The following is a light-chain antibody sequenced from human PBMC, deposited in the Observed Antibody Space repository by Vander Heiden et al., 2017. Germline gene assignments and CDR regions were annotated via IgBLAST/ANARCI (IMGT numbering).Light chain of an antibody. V-gene: IGLV1-40*03. J-gene: IGLJ1*01. CDR1: SPNIGAGYA. CDR2: DNN. Sequence: QSVLTQPPSVSGAPGRRVTISCTGSSPNIGAGYAVHCDQQYPGTAPKLHIYDNNNRPAGVPDRFSGSKSAASASLAITGLQAQDEADYYCQSYDSSLSAYVFGTGTKVTVL. CDR3: QSYDSSLSAYV.